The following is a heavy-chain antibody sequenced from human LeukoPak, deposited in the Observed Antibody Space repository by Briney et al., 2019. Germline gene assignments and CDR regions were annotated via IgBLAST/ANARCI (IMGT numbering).Heavy chain of an antibody. CDR3: ARDGYSNYGDY. CDR1: GGAFSSYA. D-gene: IGHD4-11*01. CDR2: IIPILGIA. V-gene: IGHV1-69*04. Sequence: SVKVSCKASGGAFSSYAISWVRQAPGQGLEWMGRIIPILGIANYAQKLQSRVTMTTDTSTSTAYMELRSLRSDDTAVYYCARDGYSNYGDYWGQGTLVTVSS. J-gene: IGHJ4*02.